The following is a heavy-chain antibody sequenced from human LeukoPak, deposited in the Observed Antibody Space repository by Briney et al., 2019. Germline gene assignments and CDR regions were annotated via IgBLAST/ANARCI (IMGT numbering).Heavy chain of an antibody. CDR1: GYTFPGYY. V-gene: IGHV1-2*02. D-gene: IGHD2-15*01. Sequence: GASVKVSCKASGYTFPGYYMHWVRQAPGQGLEWMGWINPNSGGTNYAQKFQGRVAMTRDTSISTAYMELRSLTSDDTAVYYCAGDGPRYCSGGICYSDHWGQGTLVTVSS. CDR2: INPNSGGT. CDR3: AGDGPRYCSGGICYSDH. J-gene: IGHJ4*02.